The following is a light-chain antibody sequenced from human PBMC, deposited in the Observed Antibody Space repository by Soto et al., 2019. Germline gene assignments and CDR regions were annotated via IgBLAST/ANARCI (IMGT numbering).Light chain of an antibody. CDR1: QSGISSY. CDR2: DAS. V-gene: IGKV3-20*01. CDR3: QQYHSSPPSRT. Sequence: EIVLTQSPGTLSLSPGARDSLSCRASQSGISSYLAWYQQKPGQAPRLLIYDASNRATGIPDKFSGSGSGTDFHLTISRLEPKYLSMDFCQQYHSSPPSRTLGQGHKLQL. J-gene: IGKJ2*02.